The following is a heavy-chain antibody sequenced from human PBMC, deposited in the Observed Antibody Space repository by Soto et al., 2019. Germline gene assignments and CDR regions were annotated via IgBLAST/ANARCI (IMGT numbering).Heavy chain of an antibody. CDR3: ARGVGIVAVKNAFDI. J-gene: IGHJ3*02. CDR2: INHSGST. CDR1: GGSFSGYY. V-gene: IGHV4-34*01. D-gene: IGHD2-15*01. Sequence: QVQLQQWGAGLLKPSETLSLTCAVYGGSFSGYYWSWIRQPPGKGLEWIGEINHSGSTNYNPSLKSRVTISVDTSKNQFSLKLSSVTAADTAVYYCARGVGIVAVKNAFDIWGQGTMVTVSS.